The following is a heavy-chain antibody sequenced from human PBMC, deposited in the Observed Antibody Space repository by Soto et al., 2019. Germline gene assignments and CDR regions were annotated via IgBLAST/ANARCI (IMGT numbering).Heavy chain of an antibody. Sequence: GGSLRLSCAASGFTFDDYAMHWVRQAPGKGLEWVSGISWNSGSIGYADSVKGRFTISRDNAKNSLYLQMNSLRAEDTALYYCAKDIVTRTTCSGGSCYLYYYYYMDVWGKGTTVTVSS. D-gene: IGHD2-15*01. CDR3: AKDIVTRTTCSGGSCYLYYYYYMDV. V-gene: IGHV3-9*01. CDR1: GFTFDDYA. CDR2: ISWNSGSI. J-gene: IGHJ6*03.